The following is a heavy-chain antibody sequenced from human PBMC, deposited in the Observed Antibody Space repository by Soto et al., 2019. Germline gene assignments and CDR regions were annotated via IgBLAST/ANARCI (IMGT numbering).Heavy chain of an antibody. V-gene: IGHV3-23*01. Sequence: GGSLRLSCPASVFTFSSYAMIWVRQAPGKGLEWVSAISGSGGSTYYADSVKGRFTISRDNSKNTLYLQMNSLRAEDTAVYYCAKVDDYEFDYWGQGTLVTVSS. CDR2: ISGSGGST. J-gene: IGHJ4*02. CDR3: AKVDDYEFDY. CDR1: VFTFSSYA. D-gene: IGHD4-17*01.